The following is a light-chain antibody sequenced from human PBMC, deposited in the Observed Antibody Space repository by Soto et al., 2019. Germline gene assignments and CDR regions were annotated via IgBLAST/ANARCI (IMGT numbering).Light chain of an antibody. J-gene: IGKJ4*01. CDR3: QQYKPLPHT. CDR2: EAS. Sequence: DIQMTQSPSALSASGGDRATITRRASQRFSRYFAWYQQKPGKAPKVLIYEASTWESGVPARVSGSGSGTECTLTISSLQPDDFALYYCQQYKPLPHTFGGGTKLEIK. CDR1: QRFSRY. V-gene: IGKV1-5*03.